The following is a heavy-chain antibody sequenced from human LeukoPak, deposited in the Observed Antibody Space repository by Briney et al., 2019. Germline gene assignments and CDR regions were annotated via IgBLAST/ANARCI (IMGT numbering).Heavy chain of an antibody. CDR1: GGSISSYY. Sequence: SETLSLTCTVSGGSISSYYWSWIRQPPGKGLEWIGYIYYSGSTNYNPSLKSRVTISVDTSKNQFSLKLSSVTAADTAVYYCARYGTYSRAARNSFDYWGQGTLVTVSS. D-gene: IGHD6-13*01. V-gene: IGHV4-59*01. J-gene: IGHJ4*02. CDR2: IYYSGST. CDR3: ARYGTYSRAARNSFDY.